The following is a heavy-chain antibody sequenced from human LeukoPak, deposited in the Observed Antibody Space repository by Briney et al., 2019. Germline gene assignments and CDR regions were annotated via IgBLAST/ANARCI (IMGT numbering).Heavy chain of an antibody. D-gene: IGHD3-22*01. J-gene: IGHJ6*03. CDR3: ARGRQEVSMIVVVMTAVSYYLDV. CDR2: INPSGRI. V-gene: IGHV4-34*01. CDR1: GGSFSGYY. Sequence: PSETLSLTCAVYGGSFSGYYWTWLRQAPGKGLEWIGEINPSGRISYNPSLKSRLTISVDASKNQFSLNLRSLTAADTAVYYCARGRQEVSMIVVVMTAVSYYLDVWGKGTTVTVS.